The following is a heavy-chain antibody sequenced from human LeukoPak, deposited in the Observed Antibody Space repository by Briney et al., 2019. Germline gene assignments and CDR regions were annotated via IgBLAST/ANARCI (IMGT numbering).Heavy chain of an antibody. CDR1: GFTFSGYS. CDR2: ISSSSSYI. Sequence: GGSLRLSCAASGFTFSGYSMNWVRQAPGKGLEWVSSISSSSSYIYYADSVKGRFTISRDNAKNSLYLQMNSLRAEDTAVYYCARDRGQYCSGGSCYPEYFQHWGQGTLVTVSS. CDR3: ARDRGQYCSGGSCYPEYFQH. D-gene: IGHD2-15*01. J-gene: IGHJ1*01. V-gene: IGHV3-21*01.